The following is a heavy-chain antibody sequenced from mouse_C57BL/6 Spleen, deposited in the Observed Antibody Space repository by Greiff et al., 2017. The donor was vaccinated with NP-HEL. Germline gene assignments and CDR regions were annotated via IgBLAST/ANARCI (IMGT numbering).Heavy chain of an antibody. CDR3: VAFDSSSYYAMDY. V-gene: IGHV5-17*01. CDR2: ISSGSSTI. D-gene: IGHD1-1*01. J-gene: IGHJ4*01. Sequence: EVQLVESGGGLVKPGGSLKLSCAASGFTFSDYGMHWVRQAPGKGLEWVAYISSGSSTIYYADTVKGRCTMSRDNAKNTLFLQMTSLRSEDTAMYYCVAFDSSSYYAMDYWGQGTSVTVSS. CDR1: GFTFSDYG.